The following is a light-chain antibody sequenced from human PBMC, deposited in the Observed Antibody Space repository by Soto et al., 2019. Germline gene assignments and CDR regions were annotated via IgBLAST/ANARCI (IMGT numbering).Light chain of an antibody. CDR1: SSDVGGHNH. V-gene: IGLV2-8*01. CDR3: SSYAGSMNLI. J-gene: IGLJ2*01. Sequence: QSVLTQPPSASGSPGQSVTISCTGSSSDVGGHNHVSWYQQHPGKAPKLMIYEVSKRPSGVSDRFSGSKSVNTASLTVSGLQAEDEADYYCSSYAGSMNLIFGGGTKLTVL. CDR2: EVS.